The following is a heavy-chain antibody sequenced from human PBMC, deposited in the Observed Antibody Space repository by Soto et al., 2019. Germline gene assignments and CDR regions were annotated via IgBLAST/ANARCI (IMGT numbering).Heavy chain of an antibody. V-gene: IGHV5-51*01. Sequence: GESLKISCKGSGYSFTSYWIGWVRQMPGKGLEWMGIIYPGDSDTRYSPSFQGQVTISADKSTSTAYLQWSSLKASDTAMYYCARRGVVAAGNYYYYGMDVWGQGTTVTVSS. D-gene: IGHD2-15*01. J-gene: IGHJ6*02. CDR2: IYPGDSDT. CDR3: ARRGVVAAGNYYYYGMDV. CDR1: GYSFTSYW.